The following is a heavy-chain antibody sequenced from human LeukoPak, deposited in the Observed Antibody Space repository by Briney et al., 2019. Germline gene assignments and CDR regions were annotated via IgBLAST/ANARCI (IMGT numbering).Heavy chain of an antibody. Sequence: GGSLRLSCAASGFTFSNYWMSWVRQAPGKGLEWVANIKQDGSEKYYVDSVKGRFTLSRDNAKESLFLQMNSLTAADTAVHFCARGDTAVGTNYFYGMDVWGQGTTVIVSS. D-gene: IGHD1-1*01. CDR3: ARGDTAVGTNYFYGMDV. CDR2: IKQDGSEK. J-gene: IGHJ6*02. CDR1: GFTFSNYW. V-gene: IGHV3-7*03.